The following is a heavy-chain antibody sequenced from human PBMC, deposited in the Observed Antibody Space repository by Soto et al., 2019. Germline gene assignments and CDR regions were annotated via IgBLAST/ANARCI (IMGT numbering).Heavy chain of an antibody. J-gene: IGHJ4*02. D-gene: IGHD1-26*01. Sequence: ASVKVSCKASGYTFTSYGISWVRQAPGQGLEWMGWISAYNGNTNYAQKLQGRVTMTTDTSTSTAYMELRSLRSDDTAVYYCARDSTLIVGATTGEFDYWGQGTLVTVSS. V-gene: IGHV1-18*01. CDR3: ARDSTLIVGATTGEFDY. CDR1: GYTFTSYG. CDR2: ISAYNGNT.